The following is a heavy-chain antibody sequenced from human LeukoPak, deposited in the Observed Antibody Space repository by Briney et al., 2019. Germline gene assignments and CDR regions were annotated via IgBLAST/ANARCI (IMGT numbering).Heavy chain of an antibody. D-gene: IGHD3-10*01. V-gene: IGHV4-59*01. J-gene: IGHJ4*02. CDR2: IYYSGST. CDR3: ARGDPPITMVRGVIGPANY. Sequence: PSETLSLTCTVSGGSISSYYWSWIRQPPGKGLEWIGYIYYSGSTNYNPSLKSRVTISVDTSKNQFSLKLSSVTAADTAVYYCARGDPPITMVRGVIGPANYWGQGTLVTVSS. CDR1: GGSISSYY.